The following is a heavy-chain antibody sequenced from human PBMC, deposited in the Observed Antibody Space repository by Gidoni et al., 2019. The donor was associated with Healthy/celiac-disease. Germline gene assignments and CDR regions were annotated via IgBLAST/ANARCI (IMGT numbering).Heavy chain of an antibody. J-gene: IGHJ6*03. CDR3: ARGVATDYYYYYYMDV. V-gene: IGHV1-69*01. D-gene: IGHD5-12*01. CDR2: IIPIFGTE. Sequence: QVQLVQSGAEVKKPGSSVKVSCKASGSTFRSYAISWVRQAPGQGIEWMGGIIPIFGTENYAQKFQGRGTITADESTSTAYMELSSLRSEDTAVYYCARGVATDYYYYYYMDVWGKGTTVTVSS. CDR1: GSTFRSYA.